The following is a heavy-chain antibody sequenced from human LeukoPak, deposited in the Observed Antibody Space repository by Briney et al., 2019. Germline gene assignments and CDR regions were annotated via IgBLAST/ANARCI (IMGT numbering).Heavy chain of an antibody. V-gene: IGHV3-23*01. CDR1: GFTFSSYA. D-gene: IGHD6-13*01. CDR3: AKDPAAWGSSPDAFEI. J-gene: IGHJ3*02. Sequence: PGGSLRLSCAASGFTFSSYAMSWVRQAPGKGLEWVSAISGSGGSTYYADSVKGRFTISRDNSKNTLYLQMNSLRAEDTAVYYCAKDPAAWGSSPDAFEIWGQGTVVTVSS. CDR2: ISGSGGST.